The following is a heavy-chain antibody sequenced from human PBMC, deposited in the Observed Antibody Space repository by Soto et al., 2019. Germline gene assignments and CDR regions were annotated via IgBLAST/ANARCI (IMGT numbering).Heavy chain of an antibody. CDR1: GYSFSPYS. CDR2: IGRRSDI. CDR3: AREETAWPLAYGLDV. D-gene: IGHD2-21*02. J-gene: IGHJ6*02. V-gene: IGHV3-21*01. Sequence: GGSLRLSCEASGYSFSPYSMHWVRQAPGKGLEWVSSIGRRSDIYYADSVKGRFTISRDNAKNSVSLQTNSLRDEDTAVYYCAREETAWPLAYGLDVWGQGTTVTVSS.